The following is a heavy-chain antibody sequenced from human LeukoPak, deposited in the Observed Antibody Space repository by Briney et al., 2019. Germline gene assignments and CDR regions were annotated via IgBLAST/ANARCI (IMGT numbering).Heavy chain of an antibody. CDR2: IYGGGNS. V-gene: IGHV3-66*02. D-gene: IGHD1-26*01. Sequence: GGSLRLSCAASGFTFSTYCMSWVRQAPGKGLEWVSGIYGGGNSYYTDSVTDRFTISRDNSRNTLHLQMNSLRGEDTAVYYCARELTVGATIDYWGQGTLVTVSS. J-gene: IGHJ4*02. CDR1: GFTFSTYC. CDR3: ARELTVGATIDY.